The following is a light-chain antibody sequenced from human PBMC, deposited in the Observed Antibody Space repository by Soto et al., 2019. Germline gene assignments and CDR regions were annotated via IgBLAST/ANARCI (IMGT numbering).Light chain of an antibody. CDR1: SSDIGGYNY. J-gene: IGLJ1*01. CDR3: SSYRTNSRTPFV. CDR2: EVN. Sequence: QSVLTQPASVSGSPGQSITISCTGTSSDIGGYNYVSWYQQYSDKAPKLMIFEVNLRPSGVPFRFSGSKSGNTASLTISGLQDEDEGDYHCSSYRTNSRTPFVFGTGTKLTVL. V-gene: IGLV2-14*01.